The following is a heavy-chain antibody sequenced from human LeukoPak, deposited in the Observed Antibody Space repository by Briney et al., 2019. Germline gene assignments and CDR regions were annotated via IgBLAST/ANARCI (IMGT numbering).Heavy chain of an antibody. CDR2: ISWNSGSI. J-gene: IGHJ4*02. CDR1: GFTFDDYA. V-gene: IGHV3-9*01. D-gene: IGHD3-22*01. Sequence: GRSLRLSCAASGFTFDDYAMHWVRHAPGKGLEWVSGISWNSGSIGYADSVKGRFTISRDNAKNSLYLQMNSLRAEDTALYYCAKDRYSSGYYYLDYWGQGTLVTVSS. CDR3: AKDRYSSGYYYLDY.